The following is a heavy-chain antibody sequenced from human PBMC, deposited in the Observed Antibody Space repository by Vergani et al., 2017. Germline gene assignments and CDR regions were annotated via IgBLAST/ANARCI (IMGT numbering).Heavy chain of an antibody. CDR2: ISASGNA. Sequence: QVQLQASGPGRVKPSQTLSLTCTMSGGSISDGYYFWSWIRQPAGKGLEWIGHISASGNASHSPSLKTRVSMSVDTSKNQFSLTVTSVTAADTAIYFCARRSGGYYSGGKVHPLRTAFDVWGHGTVVTVSS. CDR3: ARRSGGYYSGGKVHPLRTAFDV. V-gene: IGHV4-61*02. CDR1: GGSISDGYYF. D-gene: IGHD2-15*01. J-gene: IGHJ3*01.